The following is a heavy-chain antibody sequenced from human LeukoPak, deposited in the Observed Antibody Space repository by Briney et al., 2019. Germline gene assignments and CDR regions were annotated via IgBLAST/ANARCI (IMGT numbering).Heavy chain of an antibody. Sequence: SETLSLTCTVSGGSISSHYWSWIRQPPGKGLEWIGYIYYSGSTNYNPSLKSRVTISVDTSKNQFSLKLSSVTAVDTAVYYCARARTEDIVVVPIDAFDIWGQGTMVTVSS. V-gene: IGHV4-59*11. J-gene: IGHJ3*02. CDR1: GGSISSHY. D-gene: IGHD2-2*01. CDR2: IYYSGST. CDR3: ARARTEDIVVVPIDAFDI.